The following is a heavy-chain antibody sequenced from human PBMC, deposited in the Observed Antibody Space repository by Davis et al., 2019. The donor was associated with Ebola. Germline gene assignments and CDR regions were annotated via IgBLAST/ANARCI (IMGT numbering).Heavy chain of an antibody. V-gene: IGHV3-74*01. J-gene: IGHJ4*02. CDR3: ARVGAVTAFFDY. CDR2: INSDGSST. Sequence: GESLKISCAASRVTSTTNWMHWVRQVPGKGLVWVSRINSDGSSTSHADSVKGRFTISRDNAKNTLYLQMNSLTAEDTAVYYCARVGAVTAFFDYWGQGTLVTVSS. CDR1: RVTSTTNW. D-gene: IGHD4-17*01.